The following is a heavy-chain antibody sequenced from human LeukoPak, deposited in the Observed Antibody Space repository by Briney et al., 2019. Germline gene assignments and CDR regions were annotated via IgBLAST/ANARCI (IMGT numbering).Heavy chain of an antibody. Sequence: PGGSLRLSCAASGFTFSSYGMHWVRQAPGKGLEWVAVISYDGSNKYYADSVKGRFTISRDNSKNTLYLQMNSLRAEDTAVYYCARDLVRGVILDSFDYWGQGTLVTVSS. CDR2: ISYDGSNK. CDR1: GFTFSSYG. V-gene: IGHV3-30*03. D-gene: IGHD3-10*01. CDR3: ARDLVRGVILDSFDY. J-gene: IGHJ4*02.